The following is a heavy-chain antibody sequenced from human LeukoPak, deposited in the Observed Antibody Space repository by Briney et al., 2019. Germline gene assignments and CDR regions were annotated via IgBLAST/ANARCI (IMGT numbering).Heavy chain of an antibody. CDR3: ARSWIRANLDY. CDR1: GFTFSSYS. D-gene: IGHD5-18*01. V-gene: IGHV3-21*01. CDR2: ISSSSSYI. J-gene: IGHJ4*02. Sequence: GGSPRLSCAASGFTFSSYSMNWVRQAPGKGLEWVSSISSSSSYIYYADSVKGRFTISRDNAKNSLYLQMNSLRAEDTAVYYCARSWIRANLDYWGQGTLVTVSS.